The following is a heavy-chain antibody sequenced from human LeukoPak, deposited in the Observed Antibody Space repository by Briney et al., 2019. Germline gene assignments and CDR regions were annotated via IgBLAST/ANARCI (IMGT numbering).Heavy chain of an antibody. V-gene: IGHV3-48*03. D-gene: IGHD1-7*01. CDR3: ARDSELTGDRTEY. CDR1: GFTLSSYE. Sequence: GGSLRLSCAASGFTLSSYEMNWVRQAPGKGLEWVSYISTSGSTLYADSVKGRFTISRDDAKNSLYPQMNSLRAEDTAVYYCARDSELTGDRTEYWGQGTLVTVSS. J-gene: IGHJ4*02. CDR2: ISTSGST.